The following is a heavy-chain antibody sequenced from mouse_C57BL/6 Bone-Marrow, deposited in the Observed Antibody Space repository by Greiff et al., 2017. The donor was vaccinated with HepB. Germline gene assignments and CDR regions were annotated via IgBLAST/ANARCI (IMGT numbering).Heavy chain of an antibody. D-gene: IGHD1-1*01. CDR2: IDPEDGDT. V-gene: IGHV14-1*01. Sequence: VQLQQSGAELVRPGASVKLSCTASGFNIKDYYMHWVKQRTEQGLEWIGRIDPEDGDTEYAPKFQGKATMTADTSSNTAYLQLSSLTSEDTAVYYCTTGYGSSLYYFDYWVQGTTLTVSS. CDR3: TTGYGSSLYYFDY. CDR1: GFNIKDYY. J-gene: IGHJ2*01.